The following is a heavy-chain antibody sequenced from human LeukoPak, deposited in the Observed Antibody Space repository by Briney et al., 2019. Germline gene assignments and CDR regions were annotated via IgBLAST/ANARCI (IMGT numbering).Heavy chain of an antibody. D-gene: IGHD2-2*01. J-gene: IGHJ6*02. Sequence: SETLSLTCTVSGGSISCGGYYWSWIRQHPGKGLEWIGYIYYSGSTYYNPSLKSRVTISVDTSKNQFSLKLSSVTAADTAVYYCARLVPAAMSYYYYGMDVWGQGTTVTVSS. V-gene: IGHV4-31*03. CDR3: ARLVPAAMSYYYYGMDV. CDR1: GGSISCGGYY. CDR2: IYYSGST.